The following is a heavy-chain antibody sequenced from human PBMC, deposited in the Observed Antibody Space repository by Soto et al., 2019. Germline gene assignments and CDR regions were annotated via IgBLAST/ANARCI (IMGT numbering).Heavy chain of an antibody. D-gene: IGHD6-13*01. V-gene: IGHV1-8*01. CDR2: MNPNSGNT. CDR1: GYTFTSYD. J-gene: IGHJ6*02. CDR3: ARVERSSWYYYYGMDV. Sequence: ASVEVSCKASGYTFTSYDINWVRQATGQGLEWMGWMNPNSGNTGYAQKFQGRVTMTRNTSISTAYMELSSLRSEDTAVYYCARVERSSWYYYYGMDVWGQGTTVTVSS.